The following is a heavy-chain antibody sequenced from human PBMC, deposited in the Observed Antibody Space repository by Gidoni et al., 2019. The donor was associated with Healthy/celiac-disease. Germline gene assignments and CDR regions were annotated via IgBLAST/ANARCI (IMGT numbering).Heavy chain of an antibody. Sequence: QVQLVEAGGGLVKPGGSLRLPGAASGFTFSDYYMSWIRQAPGKGLEWVSYISSSSSYTNYADSVKGRFTISRDNAKNSLYLQMNSLRAEDTAVYYCASRGPYYFDYWGQGTLVTVSS. J-gene: IGHJ4*02. CDR3: ASRGPYYFDY. CDR2: ISSSSSYT. CDR1: GFTFSDYY. V-gene: IGHV3-11*06.